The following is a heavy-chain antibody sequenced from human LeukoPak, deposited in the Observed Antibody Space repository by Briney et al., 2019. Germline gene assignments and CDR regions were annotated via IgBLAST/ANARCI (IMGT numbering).Heavy chain of an antibody. V-gene: IGHV4-59*01. D-gene: IGHD7-27*01. Sequence: SETLSLTCTVSGGSISSYYWSWIRQPPGKGLEWIGYIYYSGSTNYNPSLKSRVIISVDTSKNQFSLKLSSVTAADTAVYYCARGTDQLGILPYWYFDLWGRGTLVTVSS. CDR3: ARGTDQLGILPYWYFDL. J-gene: IGHJ2*01. CDR2: IYYSGST. CDR1: GGSISSYY.